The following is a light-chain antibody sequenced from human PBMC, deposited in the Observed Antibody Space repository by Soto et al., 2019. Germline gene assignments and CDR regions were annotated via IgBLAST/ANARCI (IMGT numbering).Light chain of an antibody. J-gene: IGKJ1*01. V-gene: IGKV3-20*01. CDR3: RQYGYSPKT. CDR1: RSVSSN. CDR2: GAS. Sequence: DIVMTQSPESLSVSPGERATLSCRASRSVSSNLAWYQHKPGQAPRLLIYGASSRATGIPDRFSGSGSGTDFTLTISRLEPEDFAVYYCRQYGYSPKTFGQGTKVDIK.